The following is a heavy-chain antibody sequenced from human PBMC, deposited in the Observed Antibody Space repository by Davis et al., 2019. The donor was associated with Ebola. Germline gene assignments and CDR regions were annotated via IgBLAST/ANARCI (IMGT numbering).Heavy chain of an antibody. D-gene: IGHD4/OR15-4a*01. CDR3: VKDWSTNWDKGDYGALDV. CDR2: SWNDGSKQ. Sequence: PGGSLRLSCEVSGFTFSSHGMHWVRQAPGRGLEWLAASWNDGSKQFYANSVKGRITTSRDNSKNTFFLQMDSLRVDDTAVYYCVKDWSTNWDKGDYGALDVWGQGTTVTVSS. V-gene: IGHV3-33*06. J-gene: IGHJ6*02. CDR1: GFTFSSHG.